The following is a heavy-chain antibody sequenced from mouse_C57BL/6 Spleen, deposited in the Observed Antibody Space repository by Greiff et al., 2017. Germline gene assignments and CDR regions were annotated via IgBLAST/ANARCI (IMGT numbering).Heavy chain of an antibody. V-gene: IGHV1-15*01. CDR3: TRRGDALRGWFAY. D-gene: IGHD2-13*01. J-gene: IGHJ3*01. Sequence: QVQLKESGAELVRPGASVTLSCKASGYTFTDYEMHWVKQTPVHGLEWIGAIDPETGGTAYNQKFKGKAILTADKSSSTAYMELRSLTSEDSAVYYCTRRGDALRGWFAYWGQGTLVTVSA. CDR2: IDPETGGT. CDR1: GYTFTDYE.